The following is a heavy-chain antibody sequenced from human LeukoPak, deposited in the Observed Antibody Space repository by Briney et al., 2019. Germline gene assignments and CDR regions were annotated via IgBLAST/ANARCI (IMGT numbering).Heavy chain of an antibody. CDR2: IYYSGST. CDR1: GGSISSYY. J-gene: IGHJ2*01. Sequence: SETLSLTCTVSGGSISSYYWSWIRQPPGKGLEWIGYIYYSGSTNYNPSLKSRVTISVDTSKNQFSLKLSSVTAVDTAVYYCARERYSYGPGYFDLWGRGTLVTVSS. D-gene: IGHD5-18*01. CDR3: ARERYSYGPGYFDL. V-gene: IGHV4-59*01.